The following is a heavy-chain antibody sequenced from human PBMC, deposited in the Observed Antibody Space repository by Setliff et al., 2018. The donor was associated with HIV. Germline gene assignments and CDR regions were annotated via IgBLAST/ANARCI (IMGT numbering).Heavy chain of an antibody. D-gene: IGHD2-2*01. Sequence: SETLSLTCAVYGGSFTSYYWTWIRQAPGKDLEWIGEINHNGGTNYNPSLESRLTISVDPSKNQFSLKLSSVTAADTAVYYCARHEFAVVVPAAPNWFDPWGQGTLVTVSS. CDR3: ARHEFAVVVPAAPNWFDP. J-gene: IGHJ5*02. CDR2: INHNGGT. V-gene: IGHV4-34*01. CDR1: GGSFTSYY.